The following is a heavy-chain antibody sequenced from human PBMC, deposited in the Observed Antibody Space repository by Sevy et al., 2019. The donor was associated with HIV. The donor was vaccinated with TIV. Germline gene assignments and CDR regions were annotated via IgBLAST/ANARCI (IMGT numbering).Heavy chain of an antibody. V-gene: IGHV3-30-3*01. CDR3: AREGGHTSAWTTGNY. CDR2: ISYDGTAK. J-gene: IGHJ4*02. Sequence: GGSLRLSCAASGFSFSTHAMHWVRQAPGKGLDWVALISYDGTAKYYADSVKGRFTVSRDDSKNTLYLQMNSLRPEDSAVYYCAREGGHTSAWTTGNYWGQGTQVTVSS. CDR1: GFSFSTHA. D-gene: IGHD6-19*01.